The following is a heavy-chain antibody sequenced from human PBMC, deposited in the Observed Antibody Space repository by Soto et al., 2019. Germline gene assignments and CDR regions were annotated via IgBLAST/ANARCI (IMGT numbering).Heavy chain of an antibody. V-gene: IGHV3-64*01. CDR1: GFTFSSYA. D-gene: IGHD6-6*01. CDR3: ARDSQQLVGKVYYYYMDV. Sequence: GGSLRLSCAASGFTFSSYAMHWVRQAPGKGLEYVSAISSNGGSTYYANSVKGRFTISRDNSKNTLYLQMGSLRAEDMAVYYCARDSQQLVGKVYYYYMDVWGKGTTVTVSS. CDR2: ISSNGGST. J-gene: IGHJ6*03.